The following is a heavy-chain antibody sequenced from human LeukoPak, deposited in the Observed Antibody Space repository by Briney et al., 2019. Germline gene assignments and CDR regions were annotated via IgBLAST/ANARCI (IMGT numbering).Heavy chain of an antibody. CDR1: GYTFPSYF. CDR3: ARGQYYYDSSGSHPDAFDI. Sequence: ASVKVSCKASGYTFPSYFMHWVRQAPGQGLEWMGRINPNSGGTNYAQKFQGRVTMTRDTSISTAYMELSRLRSDDTAVYYCARGQYYYDSSGSHPDAFDIWGQGTMVTVSS. V-gene: IGHV1-2*06. J-gene: IGHJ3*02. CDR2: INPNSGGT. D-gene: IGHD3-22*01.